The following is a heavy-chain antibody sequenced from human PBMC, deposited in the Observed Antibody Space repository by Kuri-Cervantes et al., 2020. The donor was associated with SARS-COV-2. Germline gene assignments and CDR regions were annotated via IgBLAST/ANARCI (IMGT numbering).Heavy chain of an antibody. J-gene: IGHJ4*02. D-gene: IGHD2-2*03. Sequence: GGSLRPSCAASGFTLSSYAMHWVRQAPGKGLEWVAVISYDGSNKYYADSVKGRFTISRDNSKNTLYLQMNSLRAEDTAVYYCARGYMPMDIVVVPADRGFDHWGQGTLVTVSS. CDR2: ISYDGSNK. V-gene: IGHV3-30-3*01. CDR1: GFTLSSYA. CDR3: ARGYMPMDIVVVPADRGFDH.